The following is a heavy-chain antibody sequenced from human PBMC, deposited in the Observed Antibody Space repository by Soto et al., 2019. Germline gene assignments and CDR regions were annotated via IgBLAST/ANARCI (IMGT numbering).Heavy chain of an antibody. D-gene: IGHD3-22*01. CDR1: GGSISSGGYY. Sequence: SETLSLTCTVSGGSISSGGYYWSWIRQHPGKGLERIGYIYYSGSTYYNPSLKSRVTISVDTSKNQFSLKLSSVTAADTAVYYCARVIQYYDSSGYFDYWGQGTLVTVSS. CDR3: ARVIQYYDSSGYFDY. V-gene: IGHV4-31*03. CDR2: IYYSGST. J-gene: IGHJ4*02.